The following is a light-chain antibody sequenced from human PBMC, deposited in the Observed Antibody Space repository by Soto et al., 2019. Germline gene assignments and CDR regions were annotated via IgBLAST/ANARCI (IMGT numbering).Light chain of an antibody. Sequence: QSVLTQPASVSGSPGQPITISCTGTSSDVGYYNYVSWYQQHPGKAPKLMIYDVRNRPSGVSNRFSGSKSGNTASLTISGLQAEDEADYYCSSYTSSSTYVFGTGTKVT. CDR3: SSYTSSSTYV. CDR2: DVR. J-gene: IGLJ1*01. CDR1: SSDVGYYNY. V-gene: IGLV2-14*03.